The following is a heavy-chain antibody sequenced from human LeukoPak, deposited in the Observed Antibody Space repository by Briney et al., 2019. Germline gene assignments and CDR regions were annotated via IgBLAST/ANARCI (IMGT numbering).Heavy chain of an antibody. CDR3: ARDFMYSGNCAGC. J-gene: IGHJ4*02. CDR1: GFIFSSYW. Sequence: GESLRLSCVASGFIFSSYWMHWVRHAPGKGLVWVSRINTDGSSTSYADSVKGRFTISRDNAKNTLYLQMNSLRAEDTAVYYCARDFMYSGNCAGCWGQGTLVTVSS. V-gene: IGHV3-74*01. D-gene: IGHD6-13*01. CDR2: INTDGSST.